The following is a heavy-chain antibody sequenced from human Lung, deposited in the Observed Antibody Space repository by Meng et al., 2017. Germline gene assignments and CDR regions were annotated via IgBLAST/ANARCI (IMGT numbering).Heavy chain of an antibody. CDR2: IIDSGST. Sequence: VQXXQWPXGMVNPTETXSLSCAVYGGSFSGYYWSWIRQPPGKGLEWIGEIIDSGSTNYNPSLKSRVTISVDTSKNQFSLRVTSVTAADRAVYYCVRRTYSSGWYFDYWGQGTLVTVSS. D-gene: IGHD6-19*01. CDR1: GGSFSGYY. V-gene: IGHV4-34*12. CDR3: VRRTYSSGWYFDY. J-gene: IGHJ4*02.